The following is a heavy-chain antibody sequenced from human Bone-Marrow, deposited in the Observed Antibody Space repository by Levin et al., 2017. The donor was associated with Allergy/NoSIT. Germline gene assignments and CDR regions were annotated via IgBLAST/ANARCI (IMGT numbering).Heavy chain of an antibody. CDR3: AGGRRYEWNYYFDY. CDR1: GDSISFYY. CDR2: IDKSGST. V-gene: IGHV4-59*01. Sequence: ESLKISCPVSGDSISFYYWTWIRQTPEKGLEWIGFIDKSGSTNYAPSLKSRVTISVDQSTNHFSLHLTSVTAADTAVYYCAGGRRYEWNYYFDYWGQGTQVLVSS. D-gene: IGHD1-7*01. J-gene: IGHJ4*02.